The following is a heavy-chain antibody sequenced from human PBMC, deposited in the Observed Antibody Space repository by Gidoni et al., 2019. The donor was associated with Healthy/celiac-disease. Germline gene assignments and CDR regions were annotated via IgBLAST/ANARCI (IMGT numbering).Heavy chain of an antibody. CDR1: AFTFSSYW. CDR3: ARERRRGTGTPIE. CDR2: SNSDGSST. V-gene: IGHV3-74*01. Sequence: EVQLVESGGGLVQPGGSLRLSCAASAFTFSSYWMHWVRQAPGTGLVWVSRSNSDGSSTSYADSVKGRFTISRDNAKNTLYLQMNSLRAEDTAVYYCARERRRGTGTPIEWGQGTLVTVSS. J-gene: IGHJ4*02. D-gene: IGHD1-1*01.